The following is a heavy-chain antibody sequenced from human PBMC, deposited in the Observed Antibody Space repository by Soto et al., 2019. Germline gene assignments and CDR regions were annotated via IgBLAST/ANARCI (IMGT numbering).Heavy chain of an antibody. J-gene: IGHJ4*02. CDR3: ARRDGSSWYGIDY. D-gene: IGHD6-13*01. V-gene: IGHV4-59*08. CDR1: GGSMSNFY. Sequence: SETLSLTCTVSGGSMSNFYWSWIRQPPGKGLEWIGFIYYTGSNTYSPSLKSRVTISLDTSKNQFSLKLSSVTAADTAVYYCARRDGSSWYGIDYWGQGTLVTVSS. CDR2: IYYTGSN.